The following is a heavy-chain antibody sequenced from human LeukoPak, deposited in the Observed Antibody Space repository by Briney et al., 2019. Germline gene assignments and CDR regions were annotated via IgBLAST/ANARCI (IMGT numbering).Heavy chain of an antibody. CDR3: ARARLGSDY. V-gene: IGHV3-48*01. Sequence: GGSLRLSCAASGFTFSSYSMNWVRQAPGKGLEWVSYISSSSSTIYYADPVKGRFTISRDNAKNSLYLQMNSLRAEDTAVYYCARARLGSDYWGQGTLVTVSS. D-gene: IGHD6-19*01. CDR2: ISSSSSTI. J-gene: IGHJ4*02. CDR1: GFTFSSYS.